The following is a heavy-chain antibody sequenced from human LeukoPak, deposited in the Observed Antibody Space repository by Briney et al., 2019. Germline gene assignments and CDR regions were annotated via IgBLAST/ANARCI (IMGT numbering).Heavy chain of an antibody. CDR1: GYSISSGYY. Sequence: PSETLSLTCTVSGYSISSGYYWSWIRQPPGKGLEWIGEINHSGSTNYNPSLKSRVTISVDTSKNQFSLKLSSVTAADTAVYYCARSPLVRSPFDYWGQGTLVTVSS. V-gene: IGHV4-38-2*02. CDR3: ARSPLVRSPFDY. J-gene: IGHJ4*02. CDR2: INHSGST. D-gene: IGHD6-13*01.